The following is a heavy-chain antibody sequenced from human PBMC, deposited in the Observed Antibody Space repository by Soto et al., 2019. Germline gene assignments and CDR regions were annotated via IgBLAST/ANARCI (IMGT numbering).Heavy chain of an antibody. V-gene: IGHV1-69*02. D-gene: IGHD3-10*01. CDR3: ARGDSGSYFPDY. CDR2: IIPIIGMA. J-gene: IGHJ4*02. Sequence: QVQLVQSGAEVKMPGSSVKVSCKAAGGTSSSYTISWVRQAPGQGLEWMGRIIPIIGMADYAQKFQGRVTITAYKSTRTAYMELSSLSFEDTAVYYCARGDSGSYFPDYWGQGALVTVSS. CDR1: GGTSSSYT.